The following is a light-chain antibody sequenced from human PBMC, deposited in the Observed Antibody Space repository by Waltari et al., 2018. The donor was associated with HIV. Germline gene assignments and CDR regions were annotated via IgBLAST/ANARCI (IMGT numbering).Light chain of an antibody. CDR2: NNN. CDR1: SYNIGNNT. CDR3: AAWDDSLNGRV. V-gene: IGLV1-44*01. J-gene: IGLJ3*02. Sequence: QSVLTQPPSESGTHEQRITITSSGSSYNIGNNTINRYQQLPGTAPKLLINNNNQRPSGVPDRFSGSKSGTAASLAISGLQSEDEADYYCAAWDDSLNGRVFGGGTKLTVL.